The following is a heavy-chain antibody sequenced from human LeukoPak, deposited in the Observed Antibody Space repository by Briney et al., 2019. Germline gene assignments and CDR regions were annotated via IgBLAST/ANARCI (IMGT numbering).Heavy chain of an antibody. CDR2: ISSSSSYI. Sequence: GGSLRLSCAASGFTFSSYSMNWVRQAPGKGLEWVSSISSSSSYIYYADSVKGRFTISRDNAKNSLYLQMNSLRADDTAVYYCARDLTNYFDYWGQGTLVTVSS. J-gene: IGHJ4*02. CDR3: ARDLTNYFDY. CDR1: GFTFSSYS. D-gene: IGHD1-14*01. V-gene: IGHV3-21*01.